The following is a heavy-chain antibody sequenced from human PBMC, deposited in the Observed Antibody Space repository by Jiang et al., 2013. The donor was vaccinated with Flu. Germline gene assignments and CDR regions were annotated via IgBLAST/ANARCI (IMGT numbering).Heavy chain of an antibody. J-gene: IGHJ4*02. CDR3: ARARPYGDYLWYFDY. CDR2: IYHSGST. D-gene: IGHD4-17*01. CDR1: GGSISSSNW. V-gene: IGHV4-4*02. Sequence: GPGLVKPSGTLSLTCAVSGGSISSSNWWSWVRQPPGKGLEWIGEIYHSGSTNYNPSLKSRVTISVDKSKNQFSLKLSSVTAADTAVYYCARARPYGDYLWYFDYWGQGTLVTVSS.